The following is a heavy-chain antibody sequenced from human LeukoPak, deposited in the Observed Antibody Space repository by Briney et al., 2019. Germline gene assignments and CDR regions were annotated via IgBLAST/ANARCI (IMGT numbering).Heavy chain of an antibody. CDR2: ISYDGSNK. Sequence: GGSLRLSCAASGFTFSSYAMHWVRQAPGKGLEWVAVISYDGSNKYYADSVKGRFTISRDNSKNTVNLQMNSLRAEDTAVYYCATFSYAGNAGGSAGSWGQGTLVTVSS. D-gene: IGHD4-23*01. J-gene: IGHJ5*02. CDR1: GFTFSSYA. V-gene: IGHV3-30*14. CDR3: ATFSYAGNAGGSAGS.